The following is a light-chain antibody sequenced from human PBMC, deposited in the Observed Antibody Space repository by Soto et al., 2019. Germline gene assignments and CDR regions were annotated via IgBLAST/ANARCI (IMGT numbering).Light chain of an antibody. CDR3: QQYSSYPPLT. CDR2: DAS. J-gene: IGKJ4*01. CDR1: QSISSW. V-gene: IGKV1-5*01. Sequence: DIQMTQSPSTLSASVGDRVTITCRASQSISSWLAWYQQKPGKAPKLLIYDASNLQSGVPSRFSGSGSGTECTLTISSLQPDDFATYYCQQYSSYPPLTFGGGTKVEIK.